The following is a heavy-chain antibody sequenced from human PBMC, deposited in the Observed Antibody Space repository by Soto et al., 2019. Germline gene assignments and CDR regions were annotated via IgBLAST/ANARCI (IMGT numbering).Heavy chain of an antibody. CDR1: GFSLTTSGVG. J-gene: IGHJ4*02. CDR3: AHRLGSRGSFDY. D-gene: IGHD6-25*01. V-gene: IGHV2-5*01. CDR2: IYWNDDK. Sequence: SGPTLVNPTQTLTLTCTFSGFSLTTSGVGVGWIRQPPGKAPEWLALIYWNDDKRYSPSLQGRLTITKDTAKNQVVLTLTNMDPVDTATYYCAHRLGSRGSFDYWGQGSLVTVSS.